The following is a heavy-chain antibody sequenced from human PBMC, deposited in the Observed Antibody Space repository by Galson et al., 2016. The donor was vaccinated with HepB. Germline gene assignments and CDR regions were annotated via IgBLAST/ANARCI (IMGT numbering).Heavy chain of an antibody. Sequence: SLRLSCAASKFRFSAYGMHWVRRAPGKGLEWVAVTSYDGSNKYYADSVKGRFTISRDNSKNTLHLQMDGLKAEDTAIYYCAKHTYIYAPATFSGFDSWGQGTLVTVSS. V-gene: IGHV3-30*18. CDR3: AKHTYIYAPATFSGFDS. CDR2: TSYDGSNK. J-gene: IGHJ4*02. D-gene: IGHD5-18*01. CDR1: KFRFSAYG.